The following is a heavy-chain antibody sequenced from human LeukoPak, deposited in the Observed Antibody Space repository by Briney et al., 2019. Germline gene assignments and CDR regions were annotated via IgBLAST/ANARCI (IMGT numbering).Heavy chain of an antibody. J-gene: IGHJ6*02. Sequence: ASVKVSCKASGGTFSSYAISWVRQAPGQGLEWMGRIIPILGIANYAQKLQGRVTMTTDTSTSTAYMELRSLRSDDTAVYYCARDLPYDFWSGYYTPNYYYYGMDVWGQGTTVTVSS. CDR3: ARDLPYDFWSGYYTPNYYYYGMDV. D-gene: IGHD3-3*01. V-gene: IGHV1-69*04. CDR2: IIPILGIA. CDR1: GGTFSSYA.